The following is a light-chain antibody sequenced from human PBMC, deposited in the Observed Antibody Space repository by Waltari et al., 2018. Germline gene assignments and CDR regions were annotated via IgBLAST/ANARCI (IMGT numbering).Light chain of an antibody. CDR3: QQHYSTPLN. J-gene: IGKJ3*01. CDR2: WAS. Sequence: DIVMTQSPDSLAVSLGERATINCKSSQSVLYSSNNKNYLAWYQQKPGQPPKLLIYWASTRESGVPDRFSGSGSGTDFTLTISSLQAEDVAVYYCQQHYSTPLNVGPGTKVDIK. CDR1: QSVLYSSNNKNY. V-gene: IGKV4-1*01.